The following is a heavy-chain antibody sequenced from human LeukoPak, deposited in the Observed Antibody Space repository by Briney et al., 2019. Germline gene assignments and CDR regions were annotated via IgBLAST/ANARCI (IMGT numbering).Heavy chain of an antibody. CDR1: GFTFSSYS. Sequence: GGSLRLSCAASGFTFSSYSMNWVRQAPGKGLEWVSSISSSSSYIYYADSVKGRFTTSRDNAKNSLYLQMNSLRAEDTAVYYCARDSGDIAADIDYWGQGTLVTVSS. CDR2: ISSSSSYI. D-gene: IGHD6-25*01. J-gene: IGHJ4*02. CDR3: ARDSGDIAADIDY. V-gene: IGHV3-21*01.